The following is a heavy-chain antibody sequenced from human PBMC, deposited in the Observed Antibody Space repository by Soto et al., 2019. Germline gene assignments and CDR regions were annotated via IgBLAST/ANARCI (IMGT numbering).Heavy chain of an antibody. D-gene: IGHD5-12*01. CDR1: GFTFSSYS. V-gene: IGHV3-21*01. CDR2: ISSSTSYM. CDR3: ARFRRDGYNLDY. Sequence: EVQLVESGGGLVKPGGSLRLSCAASGFTFSSYSMNWVRQAPGKGLEWVSSISSSTSYMYYADSVKGRFTISRDNARNSLYLLMNSLRAEDTAVYYCARFRRDGYNLDYWGQGTLVTVSS. J-gene: IGHJ4*02.